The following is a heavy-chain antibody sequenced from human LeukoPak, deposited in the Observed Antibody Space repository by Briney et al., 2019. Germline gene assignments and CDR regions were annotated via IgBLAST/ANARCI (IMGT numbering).Heavy chain of an antibody. J-gene: IGHJ6*03. Sequence: PGGSLRLSCAASGFTFDDYGMSWVRQAPGKGLEWVSGINWNGGSTGYADSVKGRFTISRDNAKNSLYLQMNSLRAEDTALYYCARVNDTLTGYYYYYYYYMDVWGKGTTVTVSS. CDR1: GFTFDDYG. D-gene: IGHD3-9*01. CDR3: ARVNDTLTGYYYYYYYYMDV. V-gene: IGHV3-20*04. CDR2: INWNGGST.